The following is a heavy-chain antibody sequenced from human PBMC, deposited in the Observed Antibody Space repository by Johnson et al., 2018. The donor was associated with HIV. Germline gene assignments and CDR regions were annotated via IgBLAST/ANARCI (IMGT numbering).Heavy chain of an antibody. CDR2: TYSDGDT. CDR1: GFTVSNIF. Sequence: MQLVESGGGLIQPGGSLRLSCAASGFTVSNIFMNWVRQAPGKGLEWLSVTYSDGDTYYADSVKGRFTTSRDNAKNTMYLQMNSLRTEDTAVYYCARGGLTAFDIWGQGTMVTVSS. J-gene: IGHJ3*02. CDR3: ARGGLTAFDI. V-gene: IGHV3-53*01. D-gene: IGHD5-12*01.